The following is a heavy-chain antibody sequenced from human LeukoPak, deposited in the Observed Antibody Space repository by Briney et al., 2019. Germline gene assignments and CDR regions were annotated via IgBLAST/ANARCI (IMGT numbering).Heavy chain of an antibody. Sequence: SETLSLTCTVSDGSISSYYWSWIRQPPGKGLEWIGYIYYSGSTNYNPSLKSRVTISVDTSKNQFSLKLSSVTAADTAVYYCARDAEGGGYVFDYWGQGTLVTVSS. V-gene: IGHV4-59*01. CDR3: ARDAEGGGYVFDY. CDR1: DGSISSYY. D-gene: IGHD5-12*01. J-gene: IGHJ4*02. CDR2: IYYSGST.